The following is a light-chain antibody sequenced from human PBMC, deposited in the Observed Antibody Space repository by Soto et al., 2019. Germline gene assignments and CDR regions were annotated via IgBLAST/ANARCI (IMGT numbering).Light chain of an antibody. CDR1: QTISSS. Sequence: DIQMTQSPSTLSASVGDRVTITCRASQTISSSLAWYQQQPGKAPKLLIYDVSTLKRGVPSRFSGSRSGTEFTLSISSLQPDDFASYYCQQYHTFSYPFGQGTSLESK. V-gene: IGKV1-5*01. CDR2: DVS. CDR3: QQYHTFSYP. J-gene: IGKJ2*01.